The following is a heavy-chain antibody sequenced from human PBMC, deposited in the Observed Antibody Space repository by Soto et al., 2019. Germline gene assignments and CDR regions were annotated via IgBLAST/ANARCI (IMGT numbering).Heavy chain of an antibody. CDR1: GYTFTSYA. Sequence: GASVKVSCKASGYTFTSYAMHWVRQAPGQRLEWMGWINAGNGNTKYSQKFQGRVTITRDTSASTAYMELSSLRSEDTAVYYCARESDYYDSSGYYRTFGYWGQGTLVTVSS. J-gene: IGHJ4*02. D-gene: IGHD3-22*01. CDR3: ARESDYYDSSGYYRTFGY. V-gene: IGHV1-3*01. CDR2: INAGNGNT.